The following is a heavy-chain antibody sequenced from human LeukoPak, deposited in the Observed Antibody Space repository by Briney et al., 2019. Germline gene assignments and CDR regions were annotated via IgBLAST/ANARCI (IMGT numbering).Heavy chain of an antibody. CDR2: IYYSGST. CDR3: ARDGKGYGSGMEDRYYYYYYMDV. CDR1: GGSISSNSYY. D-gene: IGHD3-10*01. J-gene: IGHJ6*03. Sequence: SETLSLTCAVSGGSISSNSYYWGWIRQPPGKGLEWIGSIYYSGSTNYNPSLKSRVTISVDTSKNQFSLKLSSVTAADTAVYYCARDGKGYGSGMEDRYYYYYYMDVWGKGTTVTVSS. V-gene: IGHV4-39*07.